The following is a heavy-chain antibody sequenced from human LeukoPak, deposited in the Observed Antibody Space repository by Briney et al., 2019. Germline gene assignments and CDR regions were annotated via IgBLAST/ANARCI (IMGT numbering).Heavy chain of an antibody. CDR1: GFTFSSA. CDR3: ARIYSSGSRYYFDF. Sequence: PGGSLRLSCAASGFTFSSAMSWVRQAPGKGLDWVSVISASGDTTYYADSVKGRFTISRDNSKNTLYLQMNSLRAEDTALYYCARIYSSGSRYYFDFWGQGTLVTVSS. CDR2: ISASGDTT. D-gene: IGHD6-19*01. V-gene: IGHV3-23*01. J-gene: IGHJ4*02.